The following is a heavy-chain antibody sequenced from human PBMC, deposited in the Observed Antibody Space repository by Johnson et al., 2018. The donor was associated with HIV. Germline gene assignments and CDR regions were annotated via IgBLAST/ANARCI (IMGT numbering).Heavy chain of an antibody. CDR3: ARLSGYYVYDAFDI. CDR2: ISSSGSTI. D-gene: IGHD3-3*01. J-gene: IGHJ3*02. Sequence: QLVESGGGLVKPGGSLRLSCVASGFTFSDYYMTWIRQAPGKGLEWVSYISSSGSTIYYADSVKGRFTIFRDNSKNTLYLQMNSLRAEDTALYYCARLSGYYVYDAFDIWGQGTMVTVSS. CDR1: GFTFSDYY. V-gene: IGHV3-11*01.